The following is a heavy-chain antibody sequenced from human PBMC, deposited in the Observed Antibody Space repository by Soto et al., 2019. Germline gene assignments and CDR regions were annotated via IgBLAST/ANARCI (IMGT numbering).Heavy chain of an antibody. V-gene: IGHV4-30-4*08. CDR2: IYYSGST. CDR3: AWAPGGYGGFRKDRRTLDY. CDR1: GGTIGNVGGR. D-gene: IGHD5-12*01. Sequence: TVVGGTIGNVGGRRSCIRQTPGKGLEWIGYIYYSGSTYYNPSLKSRVTISVDTSKNQFSLKLSSVTAADTAVYYCAWAPGGYGGFRKDRRTLDYWVKGSLDTGSS. J-gene: IGHJ4*02.